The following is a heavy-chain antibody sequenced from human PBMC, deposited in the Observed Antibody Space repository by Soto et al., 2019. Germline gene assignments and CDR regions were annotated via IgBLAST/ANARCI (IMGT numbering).Heavy chain of an antibody. J-gene: IGHJ6*03. CDR2: IFSNDEK. Sequence: QVTLKESGPVLVKPTETLTLTCTVSGFTLSNARMGVSWIRQPPGKALEWLAHIFSNDEKSYSTSLKCRLTFSKETPKSQLVLTTTNMDAVDTATYYCARAKLIFINYYYYYMDVWGKRTTVTVSS. CDR3: ARAKLIFINYYYYYMDV. D-gene: IGHD3-10*01. V-gene: IGHV2-26*01. CDR1: GFTLSNARMG.